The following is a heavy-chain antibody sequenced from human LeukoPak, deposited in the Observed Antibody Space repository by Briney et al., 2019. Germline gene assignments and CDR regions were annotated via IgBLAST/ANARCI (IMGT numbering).Heavy chain of an antibody. Sequence: PGGSLRLSCAAYGFTFSSYSMSWVRQAPGKGLEWVSAISGSGGSTYYGDSVKGRFTISRDNFKNTLYLQMNSLRGEDTAVYYCAGTRTLTIDDYWGQGTLVTVSS. CDR2: ISGSGGST. V-gene: IGHV3-23*01. J-gene: IGHJ4*02. D-gene: IGHD1/OR15-1a*01. CDR1: GFTFSSYS. CDR3: AGTRTLTIDDY.